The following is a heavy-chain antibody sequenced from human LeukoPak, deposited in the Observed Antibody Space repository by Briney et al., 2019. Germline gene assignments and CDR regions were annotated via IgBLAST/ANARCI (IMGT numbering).Heavy chain of an antibody. CDR3: AKDRAMRWLQLYFDY. CDR2: IKQDGSKK. D-gene: IGHD5-24*01. CDR1: GFPFSSYW. J-gene: IGHJ4*02. Sequence: PGGSLRLSCVASGFPFSSYWMTWVRQAPGKGLEWVANIKQDGSKKSYVDSVKGRFTISRDNSKNTLYLQMNSLRAEDTAVYYCAKDRAMRWLQLYFDYWGQGTLVTVSS. V-gene: IGHV3-7*03.